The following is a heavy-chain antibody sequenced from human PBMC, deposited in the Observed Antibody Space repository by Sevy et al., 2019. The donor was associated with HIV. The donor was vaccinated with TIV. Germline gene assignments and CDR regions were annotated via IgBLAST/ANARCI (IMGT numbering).Heavy chain of an antibody. J-gene: IGHJ4*02. Sequence: GGSLRLSCAASGFTFSSYGMHWVRQAPGKGLEWVAFIRYDGSNKYYADSVKGRFTISRDNSKNTLYLQMNSLRAEDTAVYYCAKAVRMITFGGDTFDYWGQGTLVTVSS. CDR1: GFTFSSYG. V-gene: IGHV3-30*02. D-gene: IGHD3-16*01. CDR3: AKAVRMITFGGDTFDY. CDR2: IRYDGSNK.